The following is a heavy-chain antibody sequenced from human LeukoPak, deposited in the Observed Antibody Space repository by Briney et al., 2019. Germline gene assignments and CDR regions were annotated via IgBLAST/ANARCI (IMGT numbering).Heavy chain of an antibody. CDR1: GFTFSNAW. J-gene: IGHJ4*02. Sequence: PGGSLRLSCAASGFTFSNAWMSWVRQAPGKGLEWVGRIKSKGDGGTTDYAAPVKGRFTISRDDSKNTLSLQMNSLKTEDTAVYYCTTGGVYYDTSGLRGLFDYWGREPWSPSPQ. CDR2: IKSKGDGGTT. V-gene: IGHV3-15*01. D-gene: IGHD3-22*01. CDR3: TTGGVYYDTSGLRGLFDY.